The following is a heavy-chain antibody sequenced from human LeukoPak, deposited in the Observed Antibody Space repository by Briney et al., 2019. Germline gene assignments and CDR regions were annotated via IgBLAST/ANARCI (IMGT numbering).Heavy chain of an antibody. V-gene: IGHV3-7*01. CDR1: GFTFSSYW. Sequence: GGSLRLSCAASGFTFSSYWMSWVRQAPGKGLEWVANIKQDGSEKYYVDSVKGRFTISRDNAKNSLYLQMNSLRAEDTAVYYCAKVPTTVTTVAWGQGTLVTVSS. CDR3: AKVPTTVTTVA. D-gene: IGHD4-17*01. J-gene: IGHJ5*02. CDR2: IKQDGSEK.